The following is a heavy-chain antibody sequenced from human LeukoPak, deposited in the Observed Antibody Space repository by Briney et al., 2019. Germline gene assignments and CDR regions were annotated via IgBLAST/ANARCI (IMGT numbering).Heavy chain of an antibody. CDR2: IYYSGRT. V-gene: IGHV4-39*01. J-gene: IGHJ4*02. D-gene: IGHD6-19*01. CDR3: ARFGSGWYRRGGYFDY. CDR1: GGSISSSSYY. Sequence: SETLSLTCTVSGGSISSSSYYWGWIRQPPGKGLEWIGSIYYSGRTYYNPSLKSRVTISVDTSKNQFSLKLSSVTAADTAVYYCARFGSGWYRRGGYFDYWGQGTLVTVSS.